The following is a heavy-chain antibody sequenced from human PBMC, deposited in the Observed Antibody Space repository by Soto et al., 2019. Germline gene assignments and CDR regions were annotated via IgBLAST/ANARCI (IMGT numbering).Heavy chain of an antibody. CDR2: ISYDGSNK. J-gene: IGHJ2*01. D-gene: IGHD3-22*01. V-gene: IGHV3-30-3*01. CDR3: ARPNENLLLLHNWYFDL. Sequence: VQLVESGGGLVKPGGSLRLSCAASGFSFSNAWMSWVRQAPGKGLEWVAVISYDGSNKYYADSVKGRFTISRDNSKNTLYLQMNSLRAEDTAVYYCARPNENLLLLHNWYFDLWGRGTLVTVSS. CDR1: GFSFSNAW.